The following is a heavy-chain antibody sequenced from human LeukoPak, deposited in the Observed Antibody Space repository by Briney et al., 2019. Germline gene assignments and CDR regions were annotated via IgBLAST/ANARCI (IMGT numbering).Heavy chain of an antibody. V-gene: IGHV4-59*01. CDR2: IYYSGST. CDR3: AGGGTPGWLHGYFDH. CDR1: GGSISTYY. J-gene: IGHJ4*02. Sequence: SETLSLTCTVSGGSISTYYWSWIRQPPGKGLEWIGYIYYSGSTNNNPSLKSRLTISVDTSKNQFSLRLSSVTAADTAVYYCAGGGTPGWLHGYFDHWGQGALVTVS. D-gene: IGHD5-12*01.